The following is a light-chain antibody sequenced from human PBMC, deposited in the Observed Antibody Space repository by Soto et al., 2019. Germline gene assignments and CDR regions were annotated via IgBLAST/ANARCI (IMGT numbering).Light chain of an antibody. CDR1: QSLQHNNGNTL. CDR3: MQALQTPRT. J-gene: IGKJ1*01. V-gene: IGKV2-28*01. CDR2: LAS. Sequence: EIVMTQSPLSLTVTPGEPASISCKSSQSLQHNNGNTLLDWYMQKPGQSPQLLIYLASRRAPGAPERVADNGSGTDFTLRISTVEADDAAIYYCMQALQTPRTFGQGTKLEI.